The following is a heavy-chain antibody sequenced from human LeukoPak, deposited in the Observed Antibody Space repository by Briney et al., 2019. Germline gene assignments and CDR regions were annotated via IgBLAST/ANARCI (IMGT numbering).Heavy chain of an antibody. V-gene: IGHV4-59*01. CDR3: ARDYQDYYYMDV. CDR2: IYYSGST. Sequence: SETLSLTCTVSGGSISSYYWSWIRQPPGKGLEWIGYIYYSGSTNYNPSLKSRVTTSVDTSKNQFSLKLSSVTAADTAVYYCARDYQDYYYMDVWGKGTTVTVSS. D-gene: IGHD3-16*02. J-gene: IGHJ6*03. CDR1: GGSISSYY.